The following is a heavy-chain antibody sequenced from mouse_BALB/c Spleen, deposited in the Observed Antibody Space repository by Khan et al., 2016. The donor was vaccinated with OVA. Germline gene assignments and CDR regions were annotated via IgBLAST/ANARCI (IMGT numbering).Heavy chain of an antibody. CDR1: GDSITSGY. V-gene: IGHV3-8*02. D-gene: IGHD2-12*01. CDR3: ARSTYRYAFVY. Sequence: EVQLQESGPSLVKPSQTLSLTCSVTGDSITSGYWNWIRKFPGNKLEYMGYIIYTGYTYYNPSLKSRISITRHTSKNKDYLQLNSVTDEDTATYYCARSTYRYAFVYWGQGTLVTVSA. CDR2: IIYTGYT. J-gene: IGHJ3*01.